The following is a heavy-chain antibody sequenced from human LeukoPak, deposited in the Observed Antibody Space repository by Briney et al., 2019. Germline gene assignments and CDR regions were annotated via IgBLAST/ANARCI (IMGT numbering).Heavy chain of an antibody. CDR3: ARDYGSPKYYYYMDV. CDR1: GYSISSGYY. CDR2: IYTSGST. Sequence: SETLSLTCAVSGYSISSGYYWSWIRQPAGKGLEWIGRIYTSGSTNYNPSLKSRVTISVDTSKNRFSLKLSSVTAADTAVYYCARDYGSPKYYYYMDVWGKGTTVTVSS. V-gene: IGHV4-61*02. J-gene: IGHJ6*03. D-gene: IGHD4-17*01.